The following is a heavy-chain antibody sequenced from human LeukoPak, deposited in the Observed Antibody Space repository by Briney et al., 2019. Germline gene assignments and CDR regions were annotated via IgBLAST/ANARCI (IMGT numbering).Heavy chain of an antibody. Sequence: GGSLRLSCAASGFTFSSYEMNWVRQAPGKGLEWVSYISSSGSTIYYADSVKGRFTISRDNAKNSLYLQMNSLRAEDTAVYYCARPYDFWSGGGLDYWGQGTLVTVSS. CDR2: ISSSGSTI. J-gene: IGHJ4*02. V-gene: IGHV3-48*03. CDR1: GFTFSSYE. CDR3: ARPYDFWSGGGLDY. D-gene: IGHD3-3*01.